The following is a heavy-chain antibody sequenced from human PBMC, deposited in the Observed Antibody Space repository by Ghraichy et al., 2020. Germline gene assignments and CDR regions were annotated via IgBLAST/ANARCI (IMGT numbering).Heavy chain of an antibody. J-gene: IGHJ4*02. Sequence: SVKVSCKASGGTFSSYAISWVRQAPGQGLEWMGGIIPIFGTANYAQKFQGRVTITADESTSTAYMELSSLRSEDTAVYYCATLEGQNYYGSGSYSNIDYWGQGTLVTVSS. CDR3: ATLEGQNYYGSGSYSNIDY. D-gene: IGHD3-10*01. CDR1: GGTFSSYA. V-gene: IGHV1-69*13. CDR2: IIPIFGTA.